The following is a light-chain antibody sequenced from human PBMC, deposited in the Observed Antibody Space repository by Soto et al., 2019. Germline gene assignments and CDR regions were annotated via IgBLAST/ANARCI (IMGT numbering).Light chain of an antibody. V-gene: IGLV2-14*01. CDR1: SSDVGGYNY. CDR3: SSLTSTNTLA. CDR2: EVS. Sequence: QSALTQPASVSGSPGQSITISCTGTSSDVGGYNYVSWYQQHPGKAPKLMIYEVSYRPSGVSNRFSGSKSGNTASRTISGLQAEDEAGYYCSSLTSTNTLAFGGGTKLTVL. J-gene: IGLJ2*01.